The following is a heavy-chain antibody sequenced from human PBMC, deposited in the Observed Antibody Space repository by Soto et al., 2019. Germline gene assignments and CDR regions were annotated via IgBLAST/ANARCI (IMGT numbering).Heavy chain of an antibody. CDR1: GFTFSRYE. V-gene: IGHV3-48*03. J-gene: IGHJ6*02. CDR2: ISSSGSTI. Sequence: AGGPPRLSPVASGFTFSRYEMNWVRQASGKGLEWLSYISSSGSTIYYADSVKGRFTISRDNAKNSLYLQMNSLRAEDTAVYYCARAAGGSLPNGLDVWGQGTTFTVSS. CDR3: ARAAGGSLPNGLDV.